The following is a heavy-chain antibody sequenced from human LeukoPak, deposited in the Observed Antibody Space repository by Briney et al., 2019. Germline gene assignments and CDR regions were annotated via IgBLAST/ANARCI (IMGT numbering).Heavy chain of an antibody. J-gene: IGHJ6*03. CDR1: GGSISSNNW. V-gene: IGHV4-4*02. D-gene: IGHD4-11*01. CDR3: ARGRVSSSTWYSTYYYFFYMDF. Sequence: SETLSLTCGVSGGSISSNNWWSWVRQPPGQGLEWIGEIYHSGSANYNPSLKSRVTISADKSKNQLSLKLISVTAADTAVYYCARGRVSSSTWYSTYYYFFYMDFWGKGTTVTVSS. CDR2: IYHSGSA.